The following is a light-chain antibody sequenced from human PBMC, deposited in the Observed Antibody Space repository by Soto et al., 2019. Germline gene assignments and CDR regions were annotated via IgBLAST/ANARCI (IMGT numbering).Light chain of an antibody. Sequence: EMVMTQSPAPLSVSPGARATLSCRASQSGSPKLAWYQQKPGQAPRLLIYDTSTRATGIPARFSGSGSGTECTHTISSLQSADSAVDYGQQYSNWPPFTFGQGTRLDMK. CDR1: QSGSPK. CDR3: QQYSNWPPFT. J-gene: IGKJ5*01. V-gene: IGKV3-15*01. CDR2: DTS.